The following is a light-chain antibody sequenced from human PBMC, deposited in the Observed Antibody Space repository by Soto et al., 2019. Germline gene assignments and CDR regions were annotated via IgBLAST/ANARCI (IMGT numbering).Light chain of an antibody. J-gene: IGKJ5*01. CDR3: QQFNSYPIT. V-gene: IGKV1-5*03. Sequence: DIQMTQSPSTLSASVGDRVTIACRASQTISSWLAWYQQKPGKAPKLLIYKASTLKSGVPSRFSGSGSGTEFTLTISSLQPEDFATYYCQQFNSYPITFGQGTRLEI. CDR1: QTISSW. CDR2: KAS.